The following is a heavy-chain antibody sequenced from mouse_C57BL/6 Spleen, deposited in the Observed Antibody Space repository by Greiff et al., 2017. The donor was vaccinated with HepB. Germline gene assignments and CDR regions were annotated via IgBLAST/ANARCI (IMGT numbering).Heavy chain of an antibody. Sequence: QVQLQQPGAELVMPGASVKLSCKASGYTFTSYWMHWVKQRPGQGLEWIGEIDPSDSYTNYNQKFKGKSTLTVDKSSSTAYMQLSSLTSEDSAVYYCARSGESSSLLSWFAYWGQGTLVTVAA. CDR2: IDPSDSYT. D-gene: IGHD1-1*01. V-gene: IGHV1-69*01. CDR3: ARSGESSSLLSWFAY. J-gene: IGHJ3*01. CDR1: GYTFTSYW.